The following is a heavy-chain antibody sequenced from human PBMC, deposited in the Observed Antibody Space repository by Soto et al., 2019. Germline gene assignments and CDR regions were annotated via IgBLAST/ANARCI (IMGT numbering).Heavy chain of an antibody. V-gene: IGHV1-2*02. CDR1: GYTFTGHY. J-gene: IGHJ6*02. CDR2: LKPDNGGT. CDR3: AQDLCPLGSGSPCPTFGMDL. D-gene: IGHD3-10*01. Sequence: QVQLVQSGAEVKPPGASVKVSCKASGYTFTGHYMHWVRQVSGRRLEFLGWLKPDNGGTYYAPKFQGRVTFTRDTSNTTAYMEMSGLHSDDTAVYFCAQDLCPLGSGSPCPTFGMDLWGQGTTVAVSS.